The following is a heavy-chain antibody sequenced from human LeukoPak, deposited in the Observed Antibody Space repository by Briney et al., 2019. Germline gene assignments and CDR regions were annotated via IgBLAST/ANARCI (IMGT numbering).Heavy chain of an antibody. CDR2: IKSKTDGGTT. Sequence: GGSLRLSCAASGFTFSNAWMSWVRQAPGKGLEWVGRIKSKTDGGTTDYAAPVKGRFTISRDDSKNTLYLQMNSLKTEDTAVYYCTAGVMITFGGVIVFDYWGQGTLVTVSS. CDR3: TAGVMITFGGVIVFDY. V-gene: IGHV3-15*01. D-gene: IGHD3-16*02. CDR1: GFTFSNAW. J-gene: IGHJ4*02.